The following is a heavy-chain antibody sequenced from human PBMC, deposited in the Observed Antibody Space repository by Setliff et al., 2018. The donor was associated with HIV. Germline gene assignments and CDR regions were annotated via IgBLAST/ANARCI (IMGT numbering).Heavy chain of an antibody. V-gene: IGHV4-34*01. CDR3: ARLRGLNLEPFDY. CDR2: INHSGST. J-gene: IGHJ4*02. Sequence: SETLSLTCAVYGGSFSGYYWSWIRQPPGKGLEWIGEINHSGSTNYNPSLKSRVTISVDTSKNQFSLKLSSVTAADTAVYYCARLRGLNLEPFDYWGQGTLVTVSS. D-gene: IGHD1-1*01. CDR1: GGSFSGYY.